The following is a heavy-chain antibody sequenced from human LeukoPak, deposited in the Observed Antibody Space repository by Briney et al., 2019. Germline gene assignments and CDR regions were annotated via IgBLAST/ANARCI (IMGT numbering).Heavy chain of an antibody. CDR2: ISSSSSYI. CDR1: GFTFSTYS. J-gene: IGHJ4*02. V-gene: IGHV3-21*01. CDR3: AWGDRLARGVIQNLDD. Sequence: PGGSLRLSCAASGFTFSTYSMNWVRQAPGKGLEWVSSISSSSSYIYYADSVKGRFTISRDNAKKSLYLQMNSLRAEYTAVYYCAWGDRLARGVIQNLDDWGQGTLVTVSS. D-gene: IGHD3-10*01.